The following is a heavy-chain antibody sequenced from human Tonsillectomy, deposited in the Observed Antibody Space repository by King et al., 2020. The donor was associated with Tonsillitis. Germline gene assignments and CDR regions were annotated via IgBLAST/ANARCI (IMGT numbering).Heavy chain of an antibody. D-gene: IGHD3-22*01. CDR2: IRDSGGTT. J-gene: IGHJ4*02. V-gene: IGHV3-23*04. CDR3: AKRGLNDY. Sequence: QLVQSGGGLVQPGGSLRLSCAASGFTFSSYAMSWVRQAPGKGLELGSAIRDSGGTTYYADSVKGRFSFSRDNSTNTLYLQMNSLRAEDTAVYYCAKRGLNDYWGQGTLVTVSS. CDR1: GFTFSSYA.